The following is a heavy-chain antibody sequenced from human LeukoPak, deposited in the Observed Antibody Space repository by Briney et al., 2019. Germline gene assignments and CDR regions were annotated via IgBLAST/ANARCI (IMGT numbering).Heavy chain of an antibody. CDR1: GYTFTGYY. CDR3: ARGGPGVAPYFDY. CDR2: INPNSGGT. D-gene: IGHD3-3*01. V-gene: IGHV1-2*02. J-gene: IGHJ4*02. Sequence: ASVKVSCKASGYTFTGYYMHWVRQAPGQGLEWMGWINPNSGGTNYAQKLQGRVTMATGTSTSTAYMELRSLRSDDTAVYYCARGGPGVAPYFDYWGQGTLVTVSS.